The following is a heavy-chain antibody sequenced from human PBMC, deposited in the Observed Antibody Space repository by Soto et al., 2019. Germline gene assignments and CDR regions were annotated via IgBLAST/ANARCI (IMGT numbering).Heavy chain of an antibody. D-gene: IGHD4-17*01. CDR2: ISWNSETI. Sequence: PGGSLRLSCAASGFTVDDYAMHWVRQAPGKGLEWVSGISWNSETIDYADSVKGRFTISRDNAKSSLFLQMNSLRPDDTALYYCAKDMKWGGMTTIHYFDSWGQGTLVTV. V-gene: IGHV3-9*01. J-gene: IGHJ4*02. CDR1: GFTVDDYA. CDR3: AKDMKWGGMTTIHYFDS.